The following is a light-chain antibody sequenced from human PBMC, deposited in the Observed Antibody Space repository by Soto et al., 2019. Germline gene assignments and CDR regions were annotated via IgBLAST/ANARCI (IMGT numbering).Light chain of an antibody. J-gene: IGLJ2*01. CDR3: TSWTTSTTMI. Sequence: QSVLTQPASVSRSPGQSITISCTGTSSDIGACNFVSWYQQHPGKAPKLMLYDVNIRPSGVSNRFSGSKSGNTASLTISGLQAEDEADYYCTSWTTSTTMIFGGGTKLTV. CDR1: SSDIGACNF. CDR2: DVN. V-gene: IGLV2-14*03.